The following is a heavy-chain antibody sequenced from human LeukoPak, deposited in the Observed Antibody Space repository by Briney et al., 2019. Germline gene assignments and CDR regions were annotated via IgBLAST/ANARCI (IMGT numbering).Heavy chain of an antibody. Sequence: SETLSLTCAVYGGSFSGYYWSWIRQPPGQGLEWIGEINHSGSTNYNPPLKSRVTIAVDTSKNQFSLKLSSVTAADTAVYYCARGHKYCSSTSCSPNWFDPWGQGTLVTVSS. D-gene: IGHD2-2*01. J-gene: IGHJ5*02. CDR1: GGSFSGYY. V-gene: IGHV4-34*01. CDR2: INHSGST. CDR3: ARGHKYCSSTSCSPNWFDP.